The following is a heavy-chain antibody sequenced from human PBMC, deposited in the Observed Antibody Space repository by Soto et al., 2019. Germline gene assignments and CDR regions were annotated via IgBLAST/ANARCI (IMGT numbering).Heavy chain of an antibody. J-gene: IGHJ4*02. V-gene: IGHV3-23*01. D-gene: IGHD1-26*01. Sequence: EVQLLESGGGLVQPGGSLRLSCAASGFTFSSYAMSWVRQAPGKGLEWVSVISGSGGDTYYADSVKGRFTISRDNSENTLYLQMTSLRAEDTAVYYCARRGSGTYYDYWGQGTLVTVSS. CDR3: ARRGSGTYYDY. CDR1: GFTFSSYA. CDR2: ISGSGGDT.